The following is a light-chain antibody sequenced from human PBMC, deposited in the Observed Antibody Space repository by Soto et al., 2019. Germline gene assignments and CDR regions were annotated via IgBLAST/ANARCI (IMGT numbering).Light chain of an antibody. CDR2: DAS. CDR1: QSVSGY. CDR3: QQRSNWPWT. V-gene: IGKV3-11*01. J-gene: IGKJ1*01. Sequence: ETVLTQSPATLSLSPGERATLSCRASQSVSGYLAWYQQKSGQAPRLPIFDASNRATGIPARFSGSGSGTDFTLIISSLEPEDVAVYYCQQRSNWPWTFGQGTKVEIK.